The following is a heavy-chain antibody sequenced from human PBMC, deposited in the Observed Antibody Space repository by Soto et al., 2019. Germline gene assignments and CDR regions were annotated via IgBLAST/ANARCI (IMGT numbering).Heavy chain of an antibody. D-gene: IGHD2-15*01. Sequence: ASVKVSCKASGYTFTGYYMHWVRQAPGQGLEWMGWINPNRGGTNYAQKFQGWVTMTRDTSISTAYMELSRLRSDDTAVYYCARDLGYCSGGSCSHPYNWFDPWGQGTLVTVSS. CDR2: INPNRGGT. V-gene: IGHV1-2*04. CDR1: GYTFTGYY. J-gene: IGHJ5*02. CDR3: ARDLGYCSGGSCSHPYNWFDP.